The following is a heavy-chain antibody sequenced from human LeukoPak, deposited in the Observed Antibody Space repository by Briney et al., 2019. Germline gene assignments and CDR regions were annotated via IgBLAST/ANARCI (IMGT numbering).Heavy chain of an antibody. CDR1: GGSIRSSSYY. V-gene: IGHV4-39*01. Sequence: SETLSLTCTVSGGSIRSSSYYWGWIRQPPGKGLEWIGSIYYSGSTYYNPSLKSRVTISVDTSKNQFSLKLSSVTAADTAVYYCARASSEPYYYYYYMDVWGKGTTVTISS. CDR2: IYYSGST. D-gene: IGHD1-14*01. CDR3: ARASSEPYYYYYYMDV. J-gene: IGHJ6*03.